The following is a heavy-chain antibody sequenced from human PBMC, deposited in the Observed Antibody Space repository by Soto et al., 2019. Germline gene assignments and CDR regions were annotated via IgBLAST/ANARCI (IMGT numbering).Heavy chain of an antibody. J-gene: IGHJ6*02. CDR1: GFTFDDYA. D-gene: IGHD1-26*01. CDR3: AKGWGGALNIIDV. CDR2: ISWNSGSI. Sequence: EVQLVESGGGLGQPGRSLRLSFAASGFTFDDYAMHWVRQAPGKGLEWVPGISWNSGSIGYAESVKGRFTISRDNAKNSLYLQMNILRADDTALYYCAKGWGGALNIIDVWGQGTTVTVSS. V-gene: IGHV3-9*01.